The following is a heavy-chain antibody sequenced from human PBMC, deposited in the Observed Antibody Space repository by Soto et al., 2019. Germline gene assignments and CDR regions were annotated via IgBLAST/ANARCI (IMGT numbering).Heavy chain of an antibody. CDR1: GFSFSGYA. CDR3: AKALALVTADGGRSFYYYGMDV. D-gene: IGHD2-21*02. Sequence: GGSLRLSCAASGFSFSGYAMTWVRQAPGKGLEWVSGISGGGVSTYYADSVKGRFTISRDNSKNTLYLQMSSLRAEDTAVYYCAKALALVTADGGRSFYYYGMDVWGQGTTVTVSS. J-gene: IGHJ6*02. V-gene: IGHV3-23*01. CDR2: ISGGGVST.